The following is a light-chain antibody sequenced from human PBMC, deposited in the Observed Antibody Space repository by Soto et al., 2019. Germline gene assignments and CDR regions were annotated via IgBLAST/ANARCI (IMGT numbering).Light chain of an antibody. J-gene: IGKJ1*01. CDR1: QSVSTSY. V-gene: IGKV3-20*01. CDR3: QQYGGSPPT. CDR2: GAS. Sequence: EIVLTQYPGTLSLSPGERATLSCRASQSVSTSYLGWYQQKPGQATRLLIYGASSRATGIPDRFSGRGSGTDFSLTISRPEPEDLAVYYCQQYGGSPPTFGQGTKVDIK.